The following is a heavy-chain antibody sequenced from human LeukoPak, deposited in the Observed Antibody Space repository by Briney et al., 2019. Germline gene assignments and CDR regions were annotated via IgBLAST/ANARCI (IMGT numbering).Heavy chain of an antibody. J-gene: IGHJ4*02. V-gene: IGHV3-30*04. Sequence: GRSLRLSCAASGFNFSNYAMHWVRQAPGKGLEWVSVISYEGSKKYYADSVKGRFTISRDNSKNTVHLQMNSLSTEDTAVYYCAKDRAEATRRSLDYWGQGTLVTVSS. CDR2: ISYEGSKK. CDR1: GFNFSNYA. CDR3: AKDRAEATRRSLDY. D-gene: IGHD1-26*01.